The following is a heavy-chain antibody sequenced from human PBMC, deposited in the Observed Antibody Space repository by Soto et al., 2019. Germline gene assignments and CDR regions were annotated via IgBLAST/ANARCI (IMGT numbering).Heavy chain of an antibody. CDR3: ASRDPGTSVDY. CDR2: IYRTGRT. J-gene: IGHJ4*02. Sequence: QVQLQESGPGLVKPSGTLSLTCAVSGGSFTSNNWGTWVRQPPGQGLEWIGEIYRTGRTNFNPSLKSRVTISLDKSENQFPLKVTSLTAADTAVYYCASRDPGTSVDYWGQGTLVTVSS. CDR1: GGSFTSNNW. V-gene: IGHV4-4*02. D-gene: IGHD1-7*01.